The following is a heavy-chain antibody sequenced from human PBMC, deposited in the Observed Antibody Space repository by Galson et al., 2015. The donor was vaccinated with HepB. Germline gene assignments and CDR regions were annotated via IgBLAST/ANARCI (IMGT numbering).Heavy chain of an antibody. V-gene: IGHV3-30-3*01. CDR1: GFTFSSYA. CDR3: ARDFGTTSWYFDY. CDR2: ISYDGSNK. D-gene: IGHD1-7*01. J-gene: IGHJ4*02. Sequence: SLRLSCAASGFTFSSYAMHWVRQAPGKGLEWVAVISYDGSNKYYADSVKGRFTISRDNSKNTLYLQMNSLRAEDTAVYYCARDFGTTSWYFDYWGQGTLVTVSS.